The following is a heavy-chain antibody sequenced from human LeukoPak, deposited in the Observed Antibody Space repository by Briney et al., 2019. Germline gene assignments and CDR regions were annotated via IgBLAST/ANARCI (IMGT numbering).Heavy chain of an antibody. D-gene: IGHD6-13*01. Sequence: PGGSLRLSCEASGFAFSTYGMRWVRQAPGKGLEWVAVIWYDGGNKYYADSVKGRFTISRDNSKNTLYLQMNSLRAEDTAVYYCASAAGPFDNWGQGTLVTVSS. CDR3: ASAAGPFDN. CDR1: GFAFSTYG. J-gene: IGHJ4*02. CDR2: IWYDGGNK. V-gene: IGHV3-33*01.